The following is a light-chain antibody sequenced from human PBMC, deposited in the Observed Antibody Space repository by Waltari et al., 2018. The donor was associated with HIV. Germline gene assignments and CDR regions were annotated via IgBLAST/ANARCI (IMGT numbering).Light chain of an antibody. V-gene: IGLV2-23*02. CDR2: EVN. J-gene: IGLJ2*01. CDR3: CSYAGGRVFVL. Sequence: QSALSQPASVSGSPGQSITISCTGTISDIGPYNLVSWYQQYPGRAPKLIIYEVNKRPSGVSDRFSGSKSGNRASLTVAGVKVEDEADYYCCSYAGGRVFVLFGGGTRLTV. CDR1: ISDIGPYNL.